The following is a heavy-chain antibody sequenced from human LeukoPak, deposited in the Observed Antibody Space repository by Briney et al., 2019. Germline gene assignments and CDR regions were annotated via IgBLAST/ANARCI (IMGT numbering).Heavy chain of an antibody. J-gene: IGHJ4*02. Sequence: GSSVKVSCKASGGTFSSYAISWVRQAPGQGLEWMGGIIPIFGTANSAQKFQGRVTITADESTSTAYMELSSLRSEDTAVYYCARRLYYDYVWGSYLRPLSPPPFDYWGQGTLVTVSS. CDR3: ARRLYYDYVWGSYLRPLSPPPFDY. CDR2: IIPIFGTA. D-gene: IGHD3-16*02. V-gene: IGHV1-69*01. CDR1: GGTFSSYA.